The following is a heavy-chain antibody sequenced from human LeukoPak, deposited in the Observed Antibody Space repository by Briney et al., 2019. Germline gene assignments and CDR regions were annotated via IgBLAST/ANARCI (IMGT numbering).Heavy chain of an antibody. CDR2: IKQDGSDT. CDR3: AKDDDWGRYKH. V-gene: IGHV3-7*03. J-gene: IGHJ1*01. D-gene: IGHD3-16*01. Sequence: GGSLRLSCAASGFAFINYWMSWVRQAPGKGLEWVANIKQDGSDTNYVDSVKGRFTIFRDNAKNTLYLQMNSLRAEDTAVYYCAKDDDWGRYKHWGQGTLVTVSS. CDR1: GFAFINYW.